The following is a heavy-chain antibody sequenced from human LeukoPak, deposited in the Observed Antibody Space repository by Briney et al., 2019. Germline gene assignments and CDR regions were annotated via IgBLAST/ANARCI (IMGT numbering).Heavy chain of an antibody. V-gene: IGHV3-74*01. CDR1: GLTFTMYG. CDR2: INSDGSDT. Sequence: PGGSLRLSCAGSGLTFTMYGMNWVRQAPGKGLVWVSRINSDGSDTSYADSVKGRFTISRDNAKNTLYLQMNGLRAEDTAMYYCARVIEVAGKTGRIFDYWGQGTLVTVSS. J-gene: IGHJ4*02. CDR3: ARVIEVAGKTGRIFDY. D-gene: IGHD6-19*01.